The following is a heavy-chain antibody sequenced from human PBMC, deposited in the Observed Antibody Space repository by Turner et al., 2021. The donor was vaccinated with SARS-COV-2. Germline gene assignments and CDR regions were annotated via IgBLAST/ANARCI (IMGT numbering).Heavy chain of an antibody. D-gene: IGHD3-22*01. CDR2: IYYSGST. CDR1: GGSISSSSYY. V-gene: IGHV4-39*01. Sequence: LQLQESGPGLVKPSETLSLTCTVSGGSISSSSYYWGWIRQPPGKGLEWIGSIYYSGSTYYNPSLKSRVTISVDTSKNQFSLKLSSVTAADTAVYYCARQDRITMIYAFDIWGQGTMVTVSS. J-gene: IGHJ3*02. CDR3: ARQDRITMIYAFDI.